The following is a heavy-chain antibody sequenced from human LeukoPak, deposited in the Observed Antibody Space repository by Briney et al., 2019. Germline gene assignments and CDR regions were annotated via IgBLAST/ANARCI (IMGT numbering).Heavy chain of an antibody. D-gene: IGHD3-10*01. V-gene: IGHV4-34*01. Sequence: SETLSLTCAVYGGSFSGYYWSWIRQPPGKGLEWIGEINHSGSTNYNPSLKSRVTISVDTSKNQFSLKLSSVTAAGTAVYYCGTPHSGHWGQGTLVTVSS. J-gene: IGHJ4*02. CDR2: INHSGST. CDR1: GGSFSGYY. CDR3: GTPHSGH.